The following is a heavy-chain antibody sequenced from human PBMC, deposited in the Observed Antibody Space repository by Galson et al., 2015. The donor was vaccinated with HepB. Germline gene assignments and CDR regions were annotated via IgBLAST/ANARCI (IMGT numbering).Heavy chain of an antibody. CDR2: ISSSSSYT. CDR3: ARGPWGMAV. Sequence: SLRLSCAASGFTFSDYYMSWFRQAPGKGLEWVSYISSSSSYTNYADSVKGRFIISRDNAENSLYLQMNSLSAEDTAVYYCARGPWGMAVGGPGTPVTVSS. CDR1: GFTFSDYY. V-gene: IGHV3-11*06. J-gene: IGHJ6*02.